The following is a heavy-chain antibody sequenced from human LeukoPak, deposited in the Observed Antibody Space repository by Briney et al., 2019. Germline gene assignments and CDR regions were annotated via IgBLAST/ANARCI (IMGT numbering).Heavy chain of an antibody. CDR1: GFTFSSYS. J-gene: IGHJ3*02. Sequence: GGSLRLSCAASGFTFSSYSMNWVRQAPGKGLEWVSSISSSSSYIYYADSVKGRFTISRDNAKNSLYLQMNSLRAEDTAVYYCARELSSEGFGDYVWGNYRYTGAFDIWGQGTMVTVSS. D-gene: IGHD3-16*02. CDR2: ISSSSSYI. V-gene: IGHV3-21*01. CDR3: ARELSSEGFGDYVWGNYRYTGAFDI.